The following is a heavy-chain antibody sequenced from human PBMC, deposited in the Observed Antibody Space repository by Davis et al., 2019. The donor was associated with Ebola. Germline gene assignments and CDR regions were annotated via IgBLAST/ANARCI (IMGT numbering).Heavy chain of an antibody. D-gene: IGHD6-13*01. CDR2: ISYDGSNK. CDR3: ARDNGLSGSSWFDYYYYYGMDV. Sequence: GGSLRLSCAASGFTFSSYGMHWVRQAPGKGLEWVAVISYDGSNKYYADSVKGRFTISRDNAKNSLYLQMNSLRDEDTAVYYCARDNGLSGSSWFDYYYYYGMDVWGQGTTVTVSS. V-gene: IGHV3-30*03. CDR1: GFTFSSYG. J-gene: IGHJ6*02.